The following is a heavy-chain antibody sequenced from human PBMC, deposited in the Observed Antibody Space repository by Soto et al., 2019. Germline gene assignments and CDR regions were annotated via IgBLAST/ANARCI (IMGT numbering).Heavy chain of an antibody. V-gene: IGHV3-23*01. CDR2: ISANGRNA. J-gene: IGHJ4*02. CDR3: AKDLSSLGWLALGAPFDS. D-gene: IGHD3-22*01. Sequence: PWGSLRLSCAASGFAFINYAINFIWHSPLKWLEWLSSISANGRNAYYAGSVKGRFTISRDRSKNTLYLQLDSLRVEDTAIYFCAKDLSSLGWLALGAPFDSWGQGTLVTVSS. CDR1: GFAFINYA.